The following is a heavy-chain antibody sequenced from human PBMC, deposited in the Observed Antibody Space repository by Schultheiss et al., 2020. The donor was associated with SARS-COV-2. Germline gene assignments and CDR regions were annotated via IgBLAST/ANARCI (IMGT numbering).Heavy chain of an antibody. CDR2: ISGSGGST. J-gene: IGHJ4*02. CDR3: ARGVTMIVVTNDDY. CDR1: GFTFSDYY. V-gene: IGHV3-11*01. D-gene: IGHD3-22*01. Sequence: GGSLRLSCAASGFTFSDYYMSWIRQAPGKGLEWVSAISGSGGSTYYADSVKGRFTISRDNAKNSLYLQMNSLRAEDTAVYYCARGVTMIVVTNDDYWGQGTLVTVSS.